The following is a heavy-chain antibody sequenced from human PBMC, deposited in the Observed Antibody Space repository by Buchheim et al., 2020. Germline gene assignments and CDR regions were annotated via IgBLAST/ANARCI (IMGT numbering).Heavy chain of an antibody. D-gene: IGHD4-17*01. V-gene: IGHV1-69*06. CDR3: ASPNPWFGDYMLGRYYFDF. Sequence: QVQLVQSGAEVKKPGSSVKVSCKASGGTFSSHAFTWVRQAPGQGLEWMGGIIPPFGTANYAQKFQGRVTITAAKSTSTAYMELNILRSEDTAVYYCASPNPWFGDYMLGRYYFDFWGQGTL. CDR1: GGTFSSHA. J-gene: IGHJ4*02. CDR2: IIPPFGTA.